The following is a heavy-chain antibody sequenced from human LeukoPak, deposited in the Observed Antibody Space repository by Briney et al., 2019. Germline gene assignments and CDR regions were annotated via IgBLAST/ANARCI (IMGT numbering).Heavy chain of an antibody. Sequence: PGGSLRLSCAASGFTFSSYWMSWVRQAPGKGLEWVANIKQDGSEKYYVDPVKGRFTISRDNAKNSLYLQMNSLRAEDTAVYYSARDRDDYVWGSYRYYGYYYYGMDVWGQGTTVTVSS. CDR1: GFTFSSYW. V-gene: IGHV3-7*01. J-gene: IGHJ6*02. D-gene: IGHD3-16*02. CDR2: IKQDGSEK. CDR3: ARDRDDYVWGSYRYYGYYYYGMDV.